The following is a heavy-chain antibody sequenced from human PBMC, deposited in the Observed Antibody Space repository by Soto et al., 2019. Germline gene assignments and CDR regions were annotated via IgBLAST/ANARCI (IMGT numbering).Heavy chain of an antibody. V-gene: IGHV3-21*02. CDR3: ARSQPNGVLDV. Sequence: EVQLVESGGGLVKPGGSLRVSCAASGFTFSTYSVNWVRQAPGKGLEWVSSITSSGTFIYYADSVKGRFTISRDDAKNSMFLKMNSLRVDDTASYDCARSQPNGVLDVWGQGTTVTVSS. D-gene: IGHD2-8*01. J-gene: IGHJ6*02. CDR2: ITSSGTFI. CDR1: GFTFSTYS.